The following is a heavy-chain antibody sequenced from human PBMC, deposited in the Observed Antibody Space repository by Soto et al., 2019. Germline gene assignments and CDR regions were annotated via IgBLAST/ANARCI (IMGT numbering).Heavy chain of an antibody. CDR3: ASSPRGYCSSTSCRELGNYYGMDV. Sequence: GESLKNSCKSSGYRFTSYWISWVRQMPGKGLEWMGRIDPSDSYTNYSPSFQGHVTISADKSISTAYLQWSSLKASDTAMYYCASSPRGYCSSTSCRELGNYYGMDVWGQGTTVTVSS. J-gene: IGHJ6*02. D-gene: IGHD2-2*01. V-gene: IGHV5-10-1*01. CDR2: IDPSDSYT. CDR1: GYRFTSYW.